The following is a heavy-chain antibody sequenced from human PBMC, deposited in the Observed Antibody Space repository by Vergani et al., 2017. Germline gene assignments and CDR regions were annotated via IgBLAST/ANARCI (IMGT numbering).Heavy chain of an antibody. CDR1: GESIRSGSHY. CDR3: ARSRPYCTSGSCPAI. V-gene: IGHV4-61*02. J-gene: IGHJ4*02. D-gene: IGHD2-15*01. Sequence: QVKLQESGPGLLKPSQTLSLTCTVSGESIRSGSHYWSWIRQPAGKGPERIGHIHTGGSPDLNPSFKSRVSISVDTSKSQFSLKLNSVTVADTAVYYWARSRPYCTSGSCPAIWGQGTLVTVSS. CDR2: IHTGGSP.